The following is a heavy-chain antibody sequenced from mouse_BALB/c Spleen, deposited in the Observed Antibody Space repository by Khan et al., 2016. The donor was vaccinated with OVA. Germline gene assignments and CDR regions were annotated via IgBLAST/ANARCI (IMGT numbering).Heavy chain of an antibody. D-gene: IGHD2-10*01. CDR2: IWGDGST. CDR1: GFSLNGYG. J-gene: IGHJ4*01. V-gene: IGHV2-6-7*01. Sequence: VELVESGPGLVAPSQSLSITCTVSGFSLNGYGVNWVRQPPGKGLEWLGMIWGDGSTDYTSALKSRLSISKDKSKSQVFLKMKRLQTDDKAMNYSARAYYGNYREAKDYWGKGTSVTVSS. CDR3: ARAYYGNYREAKDY.